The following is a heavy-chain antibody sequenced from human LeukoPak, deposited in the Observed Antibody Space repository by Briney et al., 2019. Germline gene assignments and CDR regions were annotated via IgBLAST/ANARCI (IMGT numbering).Heavy chain of an antibody. V-gene: IGHV3-23*01. CDR3: AKTGTNGNYYYYYMDV. CDR1: GFTFSSYA. D-gene: IGHD2-8*01. J-gene: IGHJ6*03. CDR2: ISGSDGST. Sequence: GGSLRLSCAASGFTFSSYAMSWVRQAPGKGLEWVSAISGSDGSTYYADSVKGRFTISRDNSKNTLYLQMNSLRAEDTAVYYCAKTGTNGNYYYYYMDVWGKGTTVTVSS.